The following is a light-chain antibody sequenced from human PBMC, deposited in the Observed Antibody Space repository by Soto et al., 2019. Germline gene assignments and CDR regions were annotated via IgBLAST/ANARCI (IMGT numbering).Light chain of an antibody. Sequence: EVVMTQSPATLSVSPGERATLSCRASQSVSPNLAWYQQKPGQAPRLLIYDASTRATGVPARFSGSGSGAGFTFTIGSRLSEDFGVYYCQQYNNWPPWTFGQGTKVEIK. CDR3: QQYNNWPPWT. V-gene: IGKV3-15*01. J-gene: IGKJ1*01. CDR2: DAS. CDR1: QSVSPN.